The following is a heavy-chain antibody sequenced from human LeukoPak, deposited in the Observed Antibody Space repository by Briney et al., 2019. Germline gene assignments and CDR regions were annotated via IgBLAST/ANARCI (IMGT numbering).Heavy chain of an antibody. J-gene: IGHJ4*02. V-gene: IGHV6-1*01. CDR3: AREVGATRAMNSESTPIDY. Sequence: SQTLSLTCAISGDSVSSNSAAWNWIRQSPSRGLEWLGRTYYRSKWYNDYAVSVKSRITINPDTSKNQFSLQLNSVTPEDTAVYYCAREVGATRAMNSESTPIDYWGQGTLVTVAS. CDR2: TYYRSKWYN. D-gene: IGHD1-26*01. CDR1: GDSVSSNSAA.